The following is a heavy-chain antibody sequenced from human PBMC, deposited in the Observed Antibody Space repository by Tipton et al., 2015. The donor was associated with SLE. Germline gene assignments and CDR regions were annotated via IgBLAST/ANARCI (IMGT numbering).Heavy chain of an antibody. Sequence: TLSLTCTVSGGSISSSLYYWGWIRQPPGKGLEWIGSIHYGGNTFYNPSLKSRVTVSLDTSKNQFSLELTSVIAADTAVYYCARTNRGGATFFDYWGQGVLVTVSS. CDR1: GGSISSSLYY. CDR3: ARTNRGGATFFDY. D-gene: IGHD7-27*01. V-gene: IGHV4-39*07. CDR2: IHYGGNT. J-gene: IGHJ4*02.